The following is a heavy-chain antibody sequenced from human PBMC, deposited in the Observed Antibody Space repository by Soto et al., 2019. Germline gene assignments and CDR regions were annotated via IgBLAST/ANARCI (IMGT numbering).Heavy chain of an antibody. CDR2: ISGYNGNT. Sequence: QVQFVQSGAEVKKPGASVKVSCKASGYTFSNFGLSWVRQAPGQGLEWMGWISGYNGNTNSAQKFQGRVTMTTDTSTTTAYMEVRSLTSDDTAVYYCARDKGYGFGWSSSSGMDVWGQGTTVTVSS. D-gene: IGHD5-18*01. J-gene: IGHJ6*02. CDR3: ARDKGYGFGWSSSSGMDV. CDR1: GYTFSNFG. V-gene: IGHV1-18*01.